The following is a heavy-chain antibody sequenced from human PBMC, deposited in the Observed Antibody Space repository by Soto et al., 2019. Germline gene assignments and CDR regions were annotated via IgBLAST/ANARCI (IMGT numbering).Heavy chain of an antibody. V-gene: IGHV3-21*01. J-gene: IGHJ6*02. Sequence: GGSLRLSCAASGFTFSSYSIHWVRQAPGKGLEWVSAITRNSDIYYADSVKGRFTISRDNAQNSVSLQMNSLRAEDTAVYCCAREETAWPLAYGLDVWGQGTTVTVSS. CDR2: ITRNSDI. CDR3: AREETAWPLAYGLDV. CDR1: GFTFSSYS. D-gene: IGHD2-21*02.